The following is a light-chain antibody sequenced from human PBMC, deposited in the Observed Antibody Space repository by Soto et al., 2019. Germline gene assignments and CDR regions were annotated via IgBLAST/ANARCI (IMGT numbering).Light chain of an antibody. V-gene: IGLV2-14*01. CDR3: SSYTSSSTLIL. Sequence: QSVLTQPASVSGSPGQSITISCTGTSSDVGGYDYVSWYQKHPGKAPKLMIYEVRNRPSGVSNRFSASKSGNTASLTISGLQAEDEADYYCSSYTSSSTLILFGGGTKLTVL. CDR2: EVR. CDR1: SSDVGGYDY. J-gene: IGLJ2*01.